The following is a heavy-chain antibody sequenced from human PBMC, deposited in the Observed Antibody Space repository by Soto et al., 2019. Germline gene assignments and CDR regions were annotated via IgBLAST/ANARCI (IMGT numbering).Heavy chain of an antibody. Sequence: QVQLQESGPGLVKPSETLSLTCTVSGGSISSDYWSWIRQPPGKGLEWIGYIYYGGSINYNPSLESRVAISVDTSKNQFSLKLTSVTAADTAVYYCARRWDWGSLGYWGQGTLVTVSS. CDR3: ARRWDWGSLGY. J-gene: IGHJ4*02. D-gene: IGHD3-16*01. CDR1: GGSISSDY. V-gene: IGHV4-59*08. CDR2: IYYGGSI.